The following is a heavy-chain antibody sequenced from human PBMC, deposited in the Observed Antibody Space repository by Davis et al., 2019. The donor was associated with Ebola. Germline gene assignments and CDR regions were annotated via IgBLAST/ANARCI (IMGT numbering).Heavy chain of an antibody. CDR3: ARHVNGDFWYFDL. CDR2: IFSDGSNK. J-gene: IGHJ2*01. D-gene: IGHD4-17*01. V-gene: IGHV3-30*14. Sequence: PGGSLRLSCAASGFIFSNYAMHWVRQAPGKGLEWLAVIFSDGSNKYYADSVKGRFTISRDNSENMLNLQMSTLRAEDTAVYYCARHVNGDFWYFDLWGRGTRVTVSS. CDR1: GFIFSNYA.